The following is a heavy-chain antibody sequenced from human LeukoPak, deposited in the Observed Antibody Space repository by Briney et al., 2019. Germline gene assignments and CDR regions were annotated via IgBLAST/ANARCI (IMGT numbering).Heavy chain of an antibody. Sequence: GGSLRLSSAASGFPFSGYHMSWIRQAPGKGLEWISYIYFTGDIIYYADSVKGRFTISRDNAKNSLYLQMNSLKAEDTAVYYCARDDMLERPSFDIWGQGTVVTVSS. J-gene: IGHJ3*02. CDR1: GFPFSGYH. D-gene: IGHD1-1*01. V-gene: IGHV3-11*01. CDR3: ARDDMLERPSFDI. CDR2: IYFTGDII.